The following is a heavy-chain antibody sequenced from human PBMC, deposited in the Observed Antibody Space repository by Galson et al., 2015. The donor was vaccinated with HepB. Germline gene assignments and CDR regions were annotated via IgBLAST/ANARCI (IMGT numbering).Heavy chain of an antibody. CDR3: ARLTVVNDIDY. Sequence: SLRLSCAASGFTFSSYATHWVRQAPGKGLEWVAVISYDGSNKYYADSVKGRFTISRDNSKNTLYLQMNSLRAEDTAVYYCARLTVVNDIDYWGQGTLVTVSS. J-gene: IGHJ4*02. D-gene: IGHD4-23*01. V-gene: IGHV3-30-3*01. CDR1: GFTFSSYA. CDR2: ISYDGSNK.